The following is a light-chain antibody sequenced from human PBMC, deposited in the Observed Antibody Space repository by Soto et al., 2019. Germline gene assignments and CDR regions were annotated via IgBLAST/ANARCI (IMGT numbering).Light chain of an antibody. CDR2: DVS. CDR3: CSYAGSYTLVV. J-gene: IGLJ2*01. CDR1: SSDVGGYNY. Sequence: QSVLTQPRSVSGSPGQSVTISCTGTSSDVGGYNYVSWYQQHPGKAPKLMIYDVSKRPSGVPDRFSGSKSGNTASLTISGXXAEDEADYYCCSYAGSYTLVVFGGGTKVTVL. V-gene: IGLV2-11*01.